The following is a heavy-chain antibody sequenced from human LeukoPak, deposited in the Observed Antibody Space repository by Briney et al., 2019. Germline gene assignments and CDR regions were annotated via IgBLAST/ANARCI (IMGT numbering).Heavy chain of an antibody. CDR3: ARDDSSGWRSFDY. D-gene: IGHD6-19*01. V-gene: IGHV4-61*01. CDR2: IYYSGST. Sequence: SETLSLTCTVSGGSISSSSYYWSWIRQPPGKGLEWIGYIYYSGSTNYNPSLKSRVTISVDTSKNQFSLKLSSVTAADTAVYYCARDDSSGWRSFDYWGQGTLVTVSS. CDR1: GGSISSSSYY. J-gene: IGHJ4*02.